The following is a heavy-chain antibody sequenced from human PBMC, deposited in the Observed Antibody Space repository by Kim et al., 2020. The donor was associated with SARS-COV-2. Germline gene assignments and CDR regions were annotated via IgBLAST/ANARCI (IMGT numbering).Heavy chain of an antibody. V-gene: IGHV7-4-1*02. J-gene: IGHJ5*02. CDR1: GYTFTTYA. D-gene: IGHD6-19*01. CDR3: ARGRIAVAGLKFDP. Sequence: ASVKVSCKASGYTFTTYAINWVRQAPGQGLEWMGWINAYTGNPTYAQGFTGRFVFSLDTSVSTAYMQISSLKAEDTAVYYCARGRIAVAGLKFDPWGQGTLVTVSS. CDR2: INAYTGNP.